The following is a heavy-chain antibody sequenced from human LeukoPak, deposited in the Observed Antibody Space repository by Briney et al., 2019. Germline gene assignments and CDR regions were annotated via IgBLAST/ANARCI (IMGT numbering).Heavy chain of an antibody. CDR3: ARVGEKEYSSSVGAFDI. V-gene: IGHV4-30-4*08. Sequence: SQTLSLTCTVSGGSISSGDYYWSWIRQPPGKGLEWIGYIYYSGSTYYSPSLKSRVTISVDTSKNQFSLKLSSVTAADTAVYYCARVGEKEYSSSVGAFDIWGQGTMVTVSS. D-gene: IGHD6-6*01. CDR2: IYYSGST. CDR1: GGSISSGDYY. J-gene: IGHJ3*02.